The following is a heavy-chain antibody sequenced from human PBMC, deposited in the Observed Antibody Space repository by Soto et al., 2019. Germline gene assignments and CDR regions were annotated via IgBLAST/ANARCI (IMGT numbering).Heavy chain of an antibody. V-gene: IGHV4-61*08. Sequence: PSETLSLTCTVSGGSVNSGDYYWTWIRQPPGKGLEGIGYIYYSGSTNYNPSLKSRVTLSVDTSKNQFSLKLSYVTAADTAVYYCARVGDPAYAYFDSWGQGTLVTVSS. D-gene: IGHD3-16*01. CDR2: IYYSGST. CDR3: ARVGDPAYAYFDS. CDR1: GGSVNSGDYY. J-gene: IGHJ4*02.